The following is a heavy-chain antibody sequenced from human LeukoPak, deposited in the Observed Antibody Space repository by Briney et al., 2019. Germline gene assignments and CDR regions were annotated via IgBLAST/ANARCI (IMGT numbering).Heavy chain of an antibody. J-gene: IGHJ5*02. D-gene: IGHD1-26*01. CDR3: GGSYYSQGWFDP. Sequence: ASVKVSCKASGGTFSSYAISWVRQAPGQGLEWMGIINPSGGSTSYAQKFQGRVTMTRDTSTSTVYMELSSLRSEDTAVYYCGGSYYSQGWFDPWGQGTLVTVSS. CDR1: GGTFSSYA. CDR2: INPSGGST. V-gene: IGHV1-46*01.